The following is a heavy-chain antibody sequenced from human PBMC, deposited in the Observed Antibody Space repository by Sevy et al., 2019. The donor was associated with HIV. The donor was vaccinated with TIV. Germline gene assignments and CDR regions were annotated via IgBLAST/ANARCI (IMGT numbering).Heavy chain of an antibody. Sequence: SETLSLTCTVSSGSISSYYWSWIRQPPGKGLEWIGYIYYSGSTNYNSSLKSRVTISVDTSRNQFSLKLSSVTAADTAVYYCARVRLPGTGDYYYYYMDVWGKGTTVTVSS. J-gene: IGHJ6*03. V-gene: IGHV4-59*01. D-gene: IGHD3-10*01. CDR1: SGSISSYY. CDR3: ARVRLPGTGDYYYYYMDV. CDR2: IYYSGST.